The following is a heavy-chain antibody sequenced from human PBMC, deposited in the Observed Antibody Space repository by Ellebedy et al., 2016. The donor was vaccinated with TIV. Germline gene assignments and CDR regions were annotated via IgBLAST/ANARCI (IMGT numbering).Heavy chain of an antibody. J-gene: IGHJ4*02. CDR1: GGSISSSSYY. Sequence: MPSETLSLTCTVSGGSISSSSYYWGWIRQPPGKGLEWIGSIYYSGSTYYNPSLKSRVTISVDTSKNQFSLKLSSVTAADTAVYYCATRGGSFHFDYWGQGTLVTVSS. V-gene: IGHV4-39*01. D-gene: IGHD1-26*01. CDR2: IYYSGST. CDR3: ATRGGSFHFDY.